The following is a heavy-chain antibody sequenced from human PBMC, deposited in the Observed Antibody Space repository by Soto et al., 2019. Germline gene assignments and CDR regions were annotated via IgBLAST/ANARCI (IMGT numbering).Heavy chain of an antibody. J-gene: IGHJ4*02. CDR3: ARGGDNSPWYYTL. D-gene: IGHD3-3*01. V-gene: IGHV4-59*01. CDR2: IFSTGTT. CDR1: GGSINNNY. Sequence: TSETLSLTCTVSGGSINNNYWSWIRQPPGKGLEWIGYIFSTGTTNYNPSLESRVTISIDTSKNQLSLKLRSATAADTAVYYCARGGDNSPWYYTLWGQGILVTVSS.